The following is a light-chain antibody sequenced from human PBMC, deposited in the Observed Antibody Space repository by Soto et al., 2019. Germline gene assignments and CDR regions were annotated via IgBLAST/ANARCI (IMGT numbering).Light chain of an antibody. CDR2: STN. J-gene: IGLJ3*02. CDR3: AAWDDSLNGPV. Sequence: QSALTQPPSASGTPGQRVIISCSGSRSNIGSKSVNWYQQLPGTAPKLLIRSTNQRPSGVPARFSGSKSGTSASLAISGLQSGDEADYHCAAWDDSLNGPVFGGGTQLTVL. V-gene: IGLV1-44*01. CDR1: RSNIGSKS.